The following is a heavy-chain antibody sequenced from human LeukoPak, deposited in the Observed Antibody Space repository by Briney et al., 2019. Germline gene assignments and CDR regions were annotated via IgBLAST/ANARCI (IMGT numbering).Heavy chain of an antibody. CDR1: GFTFSSYA. CDR2: ISYDGSNK. J-gene: IGHJ4*02. CDR3: ARDSNSGSYYLVY. Sequence: GGSLRLSCAASGFTFSSYAMHWVRQAPGKGLEWVAVISYDGSNKYYADSVKGRLTISRDNSKNTLYLQMNSLRAEDTAVYYCARDSNSGSYYLVYWGQGTLVTVSS. D-gene: IGHD1-26*01. V-gene: IGHV3-30*04.